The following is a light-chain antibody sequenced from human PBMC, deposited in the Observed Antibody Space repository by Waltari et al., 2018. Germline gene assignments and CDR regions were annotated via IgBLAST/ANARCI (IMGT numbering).Light chain of an antibody. CDR3: ICRDGGGNKWV. J-gene: IGLJ3*02. CDR2: GKD. CDR1: SLRHFV. V-gene: IGLV3-19*01. Sequence: SSELTQDPAVAVALGQTVKITCQGDSLRHFVASWYQQKPGQAPILLIYGKDNRPSGIPDRVSGSGTGNTASVAIAGARAEGEAVYHWICRDGGGNKWVFGGGTKVTVL.